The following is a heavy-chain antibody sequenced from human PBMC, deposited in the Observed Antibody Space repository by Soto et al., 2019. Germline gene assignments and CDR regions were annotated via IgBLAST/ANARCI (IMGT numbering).Heavy chain of an antibody. CDR3: ARDWGCSSTSCYIPYYYYYGMDV. Sequence: EVQLLESGGDLVQPGGSLTLSCAAAGFTFSSYGMSWVRQAPGKGLEWVSAVSGSGGSVYYADSVRGRFTISRDNSKNTLYLQMNSLRAEDTAVYYCARDWGCSSTSCYIPYYYYYGMDVWGQGTTVTVSS. CDR2: VSGSGGSV. CDR1: GFTFSSYG. D-gene: IGHD2-2*02. V-gene: IGHV3-23*01. J-gene: IGHJ6*02.